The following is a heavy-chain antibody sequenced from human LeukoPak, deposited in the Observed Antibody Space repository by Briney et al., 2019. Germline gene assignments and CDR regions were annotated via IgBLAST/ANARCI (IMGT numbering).Heavy chain of an antibody. J-gene: IGHJ6*03. V-gene: IGHV4-34*01. CDR3: ARRWNYGRNYYIDV. Sequence: PSETLSLTCAVYGGSFSNYYWSWIRQPPGKGLEWIGEINDSGRINYNPSLLSRVTVSVDPSKNQFSLSLTSVTDTDTAVYYCARRWNYGRNYYIDVWGKGATVSVSS. CDR2: INDSGRI. D-gene: IGHD1-7*01. CDR1: GGSFSNYY.